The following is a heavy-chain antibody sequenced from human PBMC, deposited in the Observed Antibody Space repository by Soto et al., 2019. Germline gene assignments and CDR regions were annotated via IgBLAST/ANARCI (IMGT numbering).Heavy chain of an antibody. V-gene: IGHV3-21*01. CDR2: IGSSGNFI. D-gene: IGHD3-22*01. CDR3: ARLYDSSGYYYFDY. J-gene: IGHJ4*02. Sequence: PGGSLGLSCAASGFTFSSSSMNWVRQAPGRGLEWVSFIGSSGNFIYYADSLKGRFTISRDNAKNSLYLQMNSLRAEDTAVYYCARLYDSSGYYYFDYWGQGTLVTVSS. CDR1: GFTFSSSS.